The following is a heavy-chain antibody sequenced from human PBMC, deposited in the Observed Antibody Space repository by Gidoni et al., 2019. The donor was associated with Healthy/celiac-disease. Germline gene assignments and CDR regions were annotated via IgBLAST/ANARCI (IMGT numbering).Heavy chain of an antibody. J-gene: IGHJ4*02. D-gene: IGHD2-2*02. CDR3: ARDLGSTAAIGLPTY. CDR2: IKQDGSEK. CDR1: GFTFSRYW. Sequence: EVQLVESGGGLVQPGGSLRLSCSASGFTFSRYWMSWVRKAPGKGLEWVANIKQDGSEKYYVDSVKGRFTISRDNAKNSLYLQMNSLRAEDTAVYYCARDLGSTAAIGLPTYWGQGTLVTVSS. V-gene: IGHV3-7*03.